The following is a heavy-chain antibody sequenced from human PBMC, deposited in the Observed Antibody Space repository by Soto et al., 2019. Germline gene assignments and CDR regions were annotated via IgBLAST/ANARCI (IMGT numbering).Heavy chain of an antibody. Sequence: GESLKISCAASGFTFSSYGMHWVRQAPGKGLEWVAVIWYDGSNKYYADSVKGRFTISRDNSKNTLYLQMNSLRAEDTAVYYCAIEYAPGIAVAGSLDYWGQGTLVTVSS. CDR2: IWYDGSNK. CDR3: AIEYAPGIAVAGSLDY. J-gene: IGHJ4*02. D-gene: IGHD6-19*01. V-gene: IGHV3-33*01. CDR1: GFTFSSYG.